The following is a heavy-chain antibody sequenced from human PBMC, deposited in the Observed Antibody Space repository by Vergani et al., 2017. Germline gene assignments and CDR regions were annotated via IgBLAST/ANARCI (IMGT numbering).Heavy chain of an antibody. Sequence: QVQLQESGPGLVKPSETLSLTCTVSGGSISSYYWSWIRQPPGKGLEWIGYISYSGSTNYNPSLKSRVTISVDTSKNQFSLKLSSVTAADTAVYYCARGRGYSIGWYVYWGQGTLVTVSS. J-gene: IGHJ4*02. V-gene: IGHV4-59*01. D-gene: IGHD6-19*01. CDR2: ISYSGST. CDR3: ARGRGYSIGWYVY. CDR1: GGSISSYY.